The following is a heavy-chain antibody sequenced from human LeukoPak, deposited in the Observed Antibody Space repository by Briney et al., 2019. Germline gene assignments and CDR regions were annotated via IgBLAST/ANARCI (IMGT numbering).Heavy chain of an antibody. CDR1: GYTFTRYW. Sequence: GESLKISCQGSGYTFTRYWIGWVRQMPGKGLELMGIIDPGDSDTRYSPSFQGPVTFSADKSIRMVYLQWSSLKASDIAIYYCARLNDGFDVWGQGTMVTVSS. J-gene: IGHJ3*01. CDR3: ARLNDGFDV. CDR2: IDPGDSDT. V-gene: IGHV5-51*01.